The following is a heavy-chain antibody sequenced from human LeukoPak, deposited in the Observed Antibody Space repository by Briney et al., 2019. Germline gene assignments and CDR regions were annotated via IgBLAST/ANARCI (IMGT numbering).Heavy chain of an antibody. CDR1: GGSISSYY. Sequence: SETLSLTCTVSGGSISSYYWSWMRQPPGKGLEWIGYINYSGSTKYNPSLKSRVTISVDTSKNQFSLKLTSVTAADTAVYYCARGYAGAATFDYWGQGTLVTVSS. CDR2: INYSGST. V-gene: IGHV4-59*01. D-gene: IGHD1-26*01. J-gene: IGHJ4*02. CDR3: ARGYAGAATFDY.